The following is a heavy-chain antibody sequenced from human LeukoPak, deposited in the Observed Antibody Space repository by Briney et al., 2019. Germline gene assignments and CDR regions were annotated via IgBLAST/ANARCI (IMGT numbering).Heavy chain of an antibody. CDR1: GYTFTGYY. CDR3: ARVGDNGDYYRQFDY. J-gene: IGHJ4*02. Sequence: GASVKVSCKASGYTFTGYYMHWVRQAPGQGLEWMGWINPNSGGTNYAQKFQGRVTMTRDTSISTAYMELSRLRSDDTAVYYCARVGDNGDYYRQFDYWGQGTLVTVSS. CDR2: INPNSGGT. V-gene: IGHV1-2*02. D-gene: IGHD4-17*01.